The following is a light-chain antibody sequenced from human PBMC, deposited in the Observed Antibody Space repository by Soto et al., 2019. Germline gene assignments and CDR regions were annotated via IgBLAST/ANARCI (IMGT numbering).Light chain of an antibody. CDR3: LQYNRMFLYT. V-gene: IGKV1-5*01. Sequence: DLQMTQSPSTLSASVGDRVTITCWASQTIGTKLAWYQQKPGKAPKVLIYDASTLEGGVPSRFSGSGSGTEFTLTISSLQPDDFAIYYCLQYNRMFLYTFGQGTKLEI. CDR1: QTIGTK. CDR2: DAS. J-gene: IGKJ2*01.